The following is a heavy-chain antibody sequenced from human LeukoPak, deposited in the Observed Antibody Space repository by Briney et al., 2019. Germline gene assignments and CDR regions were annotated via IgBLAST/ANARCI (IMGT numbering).Heavy chain of an antibody. CDR1: GFTFSSYG. Sequence: GGSLRLSCAASGFTFSSYGMSWVRQAPGRGLEWVSAISGSGGSTYYADSVKGRFTISRDNSKNTLYLQMNSLRAEDTAVYYCAKARGPYYYDSSGPLGGYWGQGTLVTVSS. CDR3: AKARGPYYYDSSGPLGGY. J-gene: IGHJ4*02. V-gene: IGHV3-23*01. D-gene: IGHD3-22*01. CDR2: ISGSGGST.